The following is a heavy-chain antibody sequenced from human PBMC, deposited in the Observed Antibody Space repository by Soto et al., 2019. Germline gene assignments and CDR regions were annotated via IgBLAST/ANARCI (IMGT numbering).Heavy chain of an antibody. D-gene: IGHD2-2*02. Sequence: QVQLVESGGGVVQPGRSLRLSCAASGFTFSSYGMHWVRQAPGKGLEWVAVISYDGSNKYYADSVKGRFTISRDNSKNTLYLQMNSLRAEDTAVYYCANAYTPRGPPQYYYYMDVWGKVTTVAVS. CDR1: GFTFSSYG. V-gene: IGHV3-30*18. J-gene: IGHJ6*03. CDR2: ISYDGSNK. CDR3: ANAYTPRGPPQYYYYMDV.